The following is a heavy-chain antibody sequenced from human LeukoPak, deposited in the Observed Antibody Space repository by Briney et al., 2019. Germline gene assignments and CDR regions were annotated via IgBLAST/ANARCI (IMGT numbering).Heavy chain of an antibody. CDR2: IHSDGSST. V-gene: IGHV3-74*01. CDR3: ARGNAHAFDI. J-gene: IGHJ3*02. CDR1: GFTFSNYW. Sequence: GGSLRLSCAASGFTFSNYWMHWVRQAPGKGLVWVSRIHSDGSSTTSADSVKGRFTISRDNAENTLYLQMNSLRAEDTAVYFCARGNAHAFDIWGQGAMVTVSS. D-gene: IGHD1-1*01.